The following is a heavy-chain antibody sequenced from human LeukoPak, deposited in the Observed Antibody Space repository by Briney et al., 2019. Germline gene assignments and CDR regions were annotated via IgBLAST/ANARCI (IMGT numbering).Heavy chain of an antibody. CDR2: INHSGST. V-gene: IGHV4-34*01. J-gene: IGHJ4*02. Sequence: SETLSLTCAAYGGSFSGYYWSWIRQPPGKGLEWIGEINHSGSTNYNPSLKSRVTMSVDTSKNQFSLKLSSVTAADTAVYYCARTSVTMVRGVMDWGQGTLVTVSS. D-gene: IGHD3-10*01. CDR3: ARTSVTMVRGVMD. CDR1: GGSFSGYY.